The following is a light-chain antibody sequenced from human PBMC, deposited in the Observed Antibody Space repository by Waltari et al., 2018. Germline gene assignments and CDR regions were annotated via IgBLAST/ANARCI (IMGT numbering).Light chain of an antibody. CDR1: QAISSW. V-gene: IGKV1-12*01. J-gene: IGKJ5*01. Sequence: DIQMTQSPSSVSASVGDRVTITCRASQAISSWLAWYQQKPGKAPMLLLYAASSLQSGVPSRFSGSGFGTDFTLTISSLQPEDFATYFCQQFDTFPLTFGQGTRLEIK. CDR2: AAS. CDR3: QQFDTFPLT.